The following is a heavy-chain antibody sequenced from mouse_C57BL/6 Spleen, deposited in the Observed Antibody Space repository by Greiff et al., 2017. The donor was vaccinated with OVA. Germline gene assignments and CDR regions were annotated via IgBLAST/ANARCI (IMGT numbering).Heavy chain of an antibody. D-gene: IGHD4-1*01. V-gene: IGHV5-6*02. J-gene: IGHJ2*01. CDR1: GFTFSSYG. CDR3: ARHGDWGFDY. CDR2: ISSGGSYT. Sequence: DVMLVESGGDLVKPGGSLKLSCAASGFTFSSYGMSWVRQTPDKRLEWVATISSGGSYTYYPDSVKGRFTISRDNAKNTLYLQMSSLKSEDTAMYYCARHGDWGFDYWGQGTTLTVSS.